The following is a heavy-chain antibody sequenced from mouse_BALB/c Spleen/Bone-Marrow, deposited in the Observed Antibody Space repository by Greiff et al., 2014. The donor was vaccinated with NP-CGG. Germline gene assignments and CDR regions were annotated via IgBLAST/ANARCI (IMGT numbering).Heavy chain of an antibody. D-gene: IGHD2-14*01. CDR1: GFNIKDTY. Sequence: VQLKESGAELVKPGASVKLSCTASGFNIKDTYMHWVKQRPEQGLEWIGRIDPANGNTKYDPKFQGKATITADTSSNTAYLQLSSVTSEDTAVYYCAAYYRYLAWFAYWGQGTLVTVSA. V-gene: IGHV14-3*02. CDR2: IDPANGNT. J-gene: IGHJ3*01. CDR3: AAYYRYLAWFAY.